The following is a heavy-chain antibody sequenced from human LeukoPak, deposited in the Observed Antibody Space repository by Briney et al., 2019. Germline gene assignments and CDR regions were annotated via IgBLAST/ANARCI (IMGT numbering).Heavy chain of an antibody. CDR1: GYTFIAYY. D-gene: IGHD2-2*01. V-gene: IGHV1-2*02. J-gene: IGHJ5*02. CDR2: INPNSGGT. Sequence: GASVKVSCKASGYTFIAYYMHWARQAPGQGLEWMGWINPNSGGTNYAQKFQGRVTMTRDTSISTAYMDLSRLRSDDTAVYYCARGMGVLVPAATWFDPWGQGTLVTVSS. CDR3: ARGMGVLVPAATWFDP.